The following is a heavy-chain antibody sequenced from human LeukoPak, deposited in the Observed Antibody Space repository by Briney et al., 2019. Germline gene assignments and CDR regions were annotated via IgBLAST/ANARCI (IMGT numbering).Heavy chain of an antibody. D-gene: IGHD1-26*01. J-gene: IGHJ4*02. CDR1: GFTFSSYG. CDR2: ISYDGSNK. V-gene: IGHV3-30*18. CDR3: AKDRWEDY. Sequence: GRSLRLSCAASGFTFSSYGMHWVGQAPGKGLEWVAVISYDGSNKYYADSVKGRFTISRDNSKNTLYLQMNSLRAEDTAVYYCAKDRWEDYWGQGTLVTVSS.